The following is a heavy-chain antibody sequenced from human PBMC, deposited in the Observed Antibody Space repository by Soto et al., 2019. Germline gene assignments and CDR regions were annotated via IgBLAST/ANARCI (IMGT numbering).Heavy chain of an antibody. CDR1: GYSISSGYY. Sequence: SETLSLTCVVSGYSISSGYYWGWIRQPPGKGLEWIGNIYRSGSTYYNPSLKSRVTISVDTSKNQFSLKLSSVTAADTAVYYCARDGEWQLPYDYWGLGTLVTVSS. CDR3: ARDGEWQLPYDY. D-gene: IGHD2-15*01. J-gene: IGHJ4*02. CDR2: IYRSGST. V-gene: IGHV4-38-2*02.